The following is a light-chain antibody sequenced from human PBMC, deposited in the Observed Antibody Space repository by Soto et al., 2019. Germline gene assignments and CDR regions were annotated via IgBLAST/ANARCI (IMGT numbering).Light chain of an antibody. CDR3: QQRGNWPPTWT. Sequence: EIVLTQSPATLSLSPGERATLSCRASQSIGYYLAWYQEKPGQAPRLLIYDASIRATGIPARFSGSWSGTDFTLPINGLEPEDSAVYYCQQRGNWPPTWTFGQGNKVEIK. J-gene: IGKJ1*01. V-gene: IGKV3-11*01. CDR1: QSIGYY. CDR2: DAS.